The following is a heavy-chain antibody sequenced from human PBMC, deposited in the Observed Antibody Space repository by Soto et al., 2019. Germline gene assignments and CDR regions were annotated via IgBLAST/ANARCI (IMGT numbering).Heavy chain of an antibody. J-gene: IGHJ6*02. CDR3: ARHRGSSGWKYYYYYGMDG. D-gene: IGHD6-19*01. CDR2: INHSGST. V-gene: IGHV4-34*01. CDR1: GGSXSGYY. Sequence: SETLSLTCAVYGGSXSGYYWSWIRQPPGKGLEWIGEINHSGSTNYNPSLKSRVTISVDTSKNQFSLKLSSVTAADTAVYYCARHRGSSGWKYYYYYGMDGCGQGTTVTVSS.